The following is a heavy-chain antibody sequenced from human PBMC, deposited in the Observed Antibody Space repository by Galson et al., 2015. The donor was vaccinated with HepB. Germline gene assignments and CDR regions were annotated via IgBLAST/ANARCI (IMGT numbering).Heavy chain of an antibody. CDR2: INPNSGGT. J-gene: IGHJ5*02. CDR3: ARDPTEWWFGENNWFDP. CDR1: GYTFTGYY. Sequence: SVKVSCKASGYTFTGYYMHWVRQAPGQGLEWMGWINPNSGGTNYAQKFQGRVTMTRDTSISTAYMELSRLRSDDTAVYYCARDPTEWWFGENNWFDPWGQGALVTVSS. V-gene: IGHV1-2*02. D-gene: IGHD3-10*01.